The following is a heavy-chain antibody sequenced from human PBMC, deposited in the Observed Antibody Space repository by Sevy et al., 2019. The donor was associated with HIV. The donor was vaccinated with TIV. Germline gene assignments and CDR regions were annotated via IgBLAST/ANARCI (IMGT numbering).Heavy chain of an antibody. Sequence: GGSLRLSCTTSGFTFTSYAMNWVRQAPGKGLEWVSTIFRNFRGVDVTYDAESVKGRFNITRDSSGHTLYLQMNSLRAEDTAVYYCAGAGYDSSGSFDALDIWGQGTMVTVSS. CDR2: IFRNFRGVDVT. CDR3: AGAGYDSSGSFDALDI. CDR1: GFTFTSYA. D-gene: IGHD3-22*01. J-gene: IGHJ3*02. V-gene: IGHV3-23*01.